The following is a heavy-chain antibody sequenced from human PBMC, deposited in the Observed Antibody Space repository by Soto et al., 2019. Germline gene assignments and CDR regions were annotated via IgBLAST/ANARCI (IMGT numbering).Heavy chain of an antibody. J-gene: IGHJ4*02. CDR1: GFTFSSYA. D-gene: IGHD1-7*01. CDR2: ISSNGGST. CDR3: ARGNWNYVNY. Sequence: GGSLRLSCAASGFTFSSYAMHWVRQAPGKGLEYVSAISSNGGSTYYANSVKGRFTISRDNSKNTLYLQMGSLRAEDMAVYYCARGNWNYVNYWGQGTRVTVSS. V-gene: IGHV3-64*01.